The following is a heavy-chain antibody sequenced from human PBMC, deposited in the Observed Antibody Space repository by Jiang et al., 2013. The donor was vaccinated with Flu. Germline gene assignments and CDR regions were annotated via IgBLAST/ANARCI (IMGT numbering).Heavy chain of an antibody. Sequence: LVESGGGVVQPGRSLRLSCAASGFTFSSYAMHWVRQAPGKGLEWVAVISYDGSNKYYADSVKGRFTISRDNSKNTLYLQMNSLRAEDTAVYYCARDVGIVVVRVAFDIWGQGTMVTVSS. V-gene: IGHV3-30-3*01. CDR1: GFTFSSYA. J-gene: IGHJ3*02. CDR3: ARDVGIVVVRVAFDI. CDR2: ISYDGSNK. D-gene: IGHD3-22*01.